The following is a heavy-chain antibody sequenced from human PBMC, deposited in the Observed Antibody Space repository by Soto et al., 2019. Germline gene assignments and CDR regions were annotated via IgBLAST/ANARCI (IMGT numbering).Heavy chain of an antibody. D-gene: IGHD3-3*02. CDR2: ISYDGSNK. J-gene: IGHJ4*02. CDR1: GFTFSSYG. V-gene: IGHV3-30*18. CDR3: AKDRDQESVWDRIFGVVTPGDFGY. Sequence: GGSLRLSCAASGFTFSSYGMHWVRQAPGKGLEWVAVISYDGSNKYYADSVKGRFTISRDNSKNTLYLQMNSLRAEDTAVYYCAKDRDQESVWDRIFGVVTPGDFGYWGQGALVTVSS.